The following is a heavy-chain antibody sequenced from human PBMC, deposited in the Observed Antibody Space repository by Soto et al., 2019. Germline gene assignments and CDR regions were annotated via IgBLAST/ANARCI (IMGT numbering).Heavy chain of an antibody. CDR2: ISSSSSYI. V-gene: IGHV3-21*01. J-gene: IGHJ6*02. CDR3: ARDRYQLLSYSSSSEDYYYYGMDV. Sequence: GSLRLSCAASGFTFSSYSMNWVRQAPGKGLEWVSSISSSSSYIYYADSVKGRFTISRDNAKNSLYLQMNSLRAEDTAVYYCARDRYQLLSYSSSSEDYYYYGMDVWGQGTTVTVSS. D-gene: IGHD6-6*01. CDR1: GFTFSSYS.